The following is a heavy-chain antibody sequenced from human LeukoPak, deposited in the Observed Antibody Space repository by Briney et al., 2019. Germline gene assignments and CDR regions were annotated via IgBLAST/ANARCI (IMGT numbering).Heavy chain of an antibody. CDR2: ITNDGSST. CDR3: VKSGGYATAIRYFDL. V-gene: IGHV3-74*01. J-gene: IGHJ2*01. D-gene: IGHD2-21*02. CDR1: GLTFSSHW. Sequence: GGSLRLSCAASGLTFSSHWMHWVRQAPGKGLVWVSRITNDGSSTTYADSVKGRFTISRDNAKNMLYLQVNSLRAEDTALYYCVKSGGYATAIRYFDLWGRGTLVTVSS.